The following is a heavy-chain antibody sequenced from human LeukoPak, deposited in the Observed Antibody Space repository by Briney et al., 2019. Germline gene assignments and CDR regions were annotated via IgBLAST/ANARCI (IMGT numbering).Heavy chain of an antibody. Sequence: SETLSLTCTVSGGSISSGGYYWSWIRQHPGKGLEWIGYIYYSGSTYYNPSLKSRVTISVDTSKNQFSLKLSSVTAADTAVYYCARSRGPMYYYDSSSYSPALYYFDYWGQGTLVTVSS. D-gene: IGHD3-22*01. CDR3: ARSRGPMYYYDSSSYSPALYYFDY. CDR2: IYYSGST. J-gene: IGHJ4*02. V-gene: IGHV4-31*03. CDR1: GGSISSGGYY.